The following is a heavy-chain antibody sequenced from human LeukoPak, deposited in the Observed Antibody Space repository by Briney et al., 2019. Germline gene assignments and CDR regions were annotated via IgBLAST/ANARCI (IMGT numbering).Heavy chain of an antibody. CDR2: ISGSGGST. V-gene: IGHV3-23*01. CDR3: AKADYFNWFDP. Sequence: GGSLRLSCAASGFTFNSYAMSWVRQAPGKGLEWVSAISGSGGSTYYADSVKGRFTISRDNSKNTLYLQMNSLRAEDTAVYHCAKADYFNWFDPWGQGTLVTVSS. J-gene: IGHJ5*02. D-gene: IGHD4/OR15-4a*01. CDR1: GFTFNSYA.